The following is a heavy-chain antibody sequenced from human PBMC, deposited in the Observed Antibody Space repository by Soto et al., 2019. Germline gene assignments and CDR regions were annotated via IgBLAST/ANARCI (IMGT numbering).Heavy chain of an antibody. J-gene: IGHJ4*02. CDR1: GFTFNTHW. Sequence: GGSLRLSCTASGFTFNTHWVHWVRQAPGKGLVWVSRIYFDGITTNYADSVKGRLTVSRDNAKNTVYLHVNTLRDEDTAVYYCARGGAMGVDYWGQGTLVTVSS. CDR2: IYFDGITT. D-gene: IGHD1-26*01. CDR3: ARGGAMGVDY. V-gene: IGHV3-74*01.